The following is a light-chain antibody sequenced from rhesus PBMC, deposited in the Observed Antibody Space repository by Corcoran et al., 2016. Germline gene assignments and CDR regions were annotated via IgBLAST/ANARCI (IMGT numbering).Light chain of an antibody. CDR2: RAS. Sequence: DIQMTQSPSSLSASVGDRVTITCRASQGISNWLAWCQQKPGKAPKLLLYRASNLETGVPSRFSGSGSGTDFTITSSSLQPEDIATYYCQQHDNSPYSFGQGTKVEIK. J-gene: IGKJ2*01. CDR3: QQHDNSPYS. V-gene: IGKV1-69*01. CDR1: QGISNW.